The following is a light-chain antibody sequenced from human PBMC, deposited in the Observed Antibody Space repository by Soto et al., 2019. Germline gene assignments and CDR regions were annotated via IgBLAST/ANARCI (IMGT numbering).Light chain of an antibody. Sequence: QAVVTQPPSASGTPGQRVTISCSGSSSNIGSNYVYWYQQLPGTAPKLLIYRNNQRPSGVPDRFSGSKSGTSASLAISGLRSEDEADYYCAAWDDSLSVHVFGGGTKVTVL. CDR2: RNN. CDR1: SSNIGSNY. CDR3: AAWDDSLSVHV. V-gene: IGLV1-47*01. J-gene: IGLJ2*01.